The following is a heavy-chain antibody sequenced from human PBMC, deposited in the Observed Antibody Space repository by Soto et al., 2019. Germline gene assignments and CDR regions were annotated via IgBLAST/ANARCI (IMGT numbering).Heavy chain of an antibody. V-gene: IGHV4-30-2*01. CDR1: GGSINSGGYS. Sequence: SETLSLTCTVSGGSINSGGYSWTWIRQPPGKGLEWIGFIYHTGTTYYNPSLKSRVTISVDRSKNQFSLKLNSVTAADTAVYYCARGGNYYDSSGYSWFDPWGQGALVNVSS. D-gene: IGHD3-22*01. CDR2: IYHTGTT. J-gene: IGHJ5*02. CDR3: ARGGNYYDSSGYSWFDP.